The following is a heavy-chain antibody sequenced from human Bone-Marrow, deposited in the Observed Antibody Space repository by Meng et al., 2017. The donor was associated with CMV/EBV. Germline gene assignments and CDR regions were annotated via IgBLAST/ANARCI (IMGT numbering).Heavy chain of an antibody. J-gene: IGHJ4*02. CDR1: GYSISSGYY. D-gene: IGHD4-17*01. V-gene: IGHV4-38-2*02. CDR3: AREGDAEYGDYRSPTN. Sequence: SETLSLTCTVSGYSISSGYYWGWIRQPPGKGLEWIGSIYHSGSTYYNPSLKSRVTISVDTSKNQFSLKLSSVTAADTAVYYCAREGDAEYGDYRSPTNWGQGTLVTVSS. CDR2: IYHSGST.